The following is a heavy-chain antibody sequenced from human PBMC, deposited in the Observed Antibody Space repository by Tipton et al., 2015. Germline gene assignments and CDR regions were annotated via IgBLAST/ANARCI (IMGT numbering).Heavy chain of an antibody. D-gene: IGHD6-19*01. Sequence: TLSLTCTVSGGSMYSFYWSWIRQPPGKRLEWIGYIYYNGNTNYNPSLKSRVTISADTSRNQFSLMLSSVTAADTAVYYCARRGGALGWLGLDYWGQGTPVTVSS. CDR3: ARRGGALGWLGLDY. J-gene: IGHJ4*02. V-gene: IGHV4-59*01. CDR1: GGSMYSFY. CDR2: IYYNGNT.